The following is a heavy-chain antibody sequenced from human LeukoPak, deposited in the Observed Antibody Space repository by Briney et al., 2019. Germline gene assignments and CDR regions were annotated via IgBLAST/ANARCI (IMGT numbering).Heavy chain of an antibody. Sequence: GGSLRLSCEASGFTFDDYGMSWVRQAPGKGLEWVSVIYSGGSTYYADSVKGRFTISRDNSKNTLYLQMNSLRAEDTAVYYCASIFYWGQGTLGTVSS. J-gene: IGHJ4*02. CDR1: GFTFDDYG. CDR3: ASIFY. CDR2: IYSGGST. V-gene: IGHV3-66*01.